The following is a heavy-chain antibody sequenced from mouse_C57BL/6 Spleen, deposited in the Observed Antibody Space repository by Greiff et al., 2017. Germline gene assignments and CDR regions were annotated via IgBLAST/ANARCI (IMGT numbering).Heavy chain of an antibody. J-gene: IGHJ1*03. D-gene: IGHD1-1*01. Sequence: EVKLMESGGGLVQPGGSLSLSCAASGFTFTDYYMSWVRQPPGKALEWLGFIRNKANGYTTEYSASVKGRFTISRDNSQSILYLQMNALRAEDSATYYCARYTTVWYFDVWGTGTTVTVSS. CDR3: ARYTTVWYFDV. CDR2: IRNKANGYTT. V-gene: IGHV7-3*01. CDR1: GFTFTDYY.